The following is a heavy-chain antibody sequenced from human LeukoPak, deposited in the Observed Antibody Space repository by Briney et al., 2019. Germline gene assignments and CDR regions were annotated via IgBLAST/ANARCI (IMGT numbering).Heavy chain of an antibody. D-gene: IGHD3-16*01. V-gene: IGHV1-24*01. CDR3: ARDGYTFGGVKTRFDF. CDR2: FDPEDGET. Sequence: ASVKVSCKVSGYTLTELSMHWVRQAPGKGLEWMGGFDPEDGETIYAQKFQGRVTMTEDTSTDTAYMELSSLRSDDTAVYYCARDGYTFGGVKTRFDFWGQGTLVTVSS. J-gene: IGHJ4*02. CDR1: GYTLTELS.